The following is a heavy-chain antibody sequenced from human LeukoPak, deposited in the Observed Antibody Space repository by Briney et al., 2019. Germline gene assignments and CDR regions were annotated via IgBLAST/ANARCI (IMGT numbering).Heavy chain of an antibody. CDR3: ARYGVIGIDY. Sequence: GASVKVSCKASGYTFTSYDMHWGRQAPGQGLEWMGIINPSGGSTSYAQKFQGRVTMTRDTSTSTVYMELSSLRSEDTAVYYCARYGVIGIDYWGQGTLVTVSS. CDR1: GYTFTSYD. D-gene: IGHD3-16*02. J-gene: IGHJ4*02. V-gene: IGHV1-46*01. CDR2: INPSGGST.